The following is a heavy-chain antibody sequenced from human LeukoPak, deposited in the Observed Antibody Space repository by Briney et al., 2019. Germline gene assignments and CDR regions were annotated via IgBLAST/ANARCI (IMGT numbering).Heavy chain of an antibody. CDR2: ISGSGGST. CDR1: GFTFSSYA. D-gene: IGHD3-3*01. Sequence: PGGSLRLSCAASGFTFSSYAMSWVRQAPGKGLEWVSAISGSGGSTYYADSVKGRFTISRDNSKNTLYLQMNSLRAEDTAVYYCAKVVGAFWSGYYFQDYYYYMDVWGKGTTVTVSS. V-gene: IGHV3-23*01. CDR3: AKVVGAFWSGYYFQDYYYYMDV. J-gene: IGHJ6*03.